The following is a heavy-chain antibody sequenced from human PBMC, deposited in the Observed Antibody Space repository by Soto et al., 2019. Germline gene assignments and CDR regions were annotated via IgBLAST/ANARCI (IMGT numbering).Heavy chain of an antibody. J-gene: IGHJ4*02. CDR3: ARGHASIFGSQYNLDY. V-gene: IGHV4-30-2*01. CDR1: GGSISSGGYS. Sequence: PSETLSLTCAVSGGSISSGGYSWSWIRQPPGKGLEWIGYIYQSGSTYYNPSLKSRVTISVDRSKNQFSLKLTSVTAADTAVYYCARGHASIFGSQYNLDYWGQGTLVTVYS. CDR2: IYQSGST. D-gene: IGHD3-3*01.